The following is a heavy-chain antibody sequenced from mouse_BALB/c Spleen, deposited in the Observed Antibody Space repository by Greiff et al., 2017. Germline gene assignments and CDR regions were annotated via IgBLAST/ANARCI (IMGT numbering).Heavy chain of an antibody. D-gene: IGHD3-1*01. CDR1: GFTFSSYA. J-gene: IGHJ3*01. CDR3: AREAAPLRFAY. Sequence: EVQLVESGGGLVKPGGSLKLSCAASGFTFSSYAMSWVRQSPEKRLEWVAEISSGGSYTYYPDTVTGRFTISRDNAKNTLYLEMSSLRSEDTAMYYCAREAAPLRFAYWGQGTLVTVSA. V-gene: IGHV5-9-4*01. CDR2: ISSGGSYT.